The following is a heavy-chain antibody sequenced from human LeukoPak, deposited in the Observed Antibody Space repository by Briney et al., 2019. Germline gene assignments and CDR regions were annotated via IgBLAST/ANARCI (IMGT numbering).Heavy chain of an antibody. J-gene: IGHJ4*02. Sequence: KPSETLSLTCAVYGGSFGGYYWSWIRQPPGKGLEWIGEINHSGSTNYNPSLKSRVTISVDTSKNQFSLKLSSVTAADTAVYYCARWSSAYYDSSGYYYFSKTQLDYWGQGTLVTVSS. V-gene: IGHV4-34*01. CDR1: GGSFGGYY. CDR2: INHSGST. CDR3: ARWSSAYYDSSGYYYFSKTQLDY. D-gene: IGHD3-22*01.